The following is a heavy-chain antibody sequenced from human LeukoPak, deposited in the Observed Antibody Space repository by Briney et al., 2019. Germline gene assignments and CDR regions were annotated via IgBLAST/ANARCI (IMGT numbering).Heavy chain of an antibody. CDR1: GGSFSGYY. J-gene: IGHJ4*02. V-gene: IGHV4-34*01. CDR2: INHSGST. Sequence: PSETLSLTCAVHGGSFSGYYWSWIRQPPGKGLESIGEINHSGSTNYNPSLKSRVTISVDTSKNQFSLKLSSVTAADTAVYYCARGRTYYGSGSYYSGWGQGTLVTVSS. CDR3: ARGRTYYGSGSYYSG. D-gene: IGHD3-10*01.